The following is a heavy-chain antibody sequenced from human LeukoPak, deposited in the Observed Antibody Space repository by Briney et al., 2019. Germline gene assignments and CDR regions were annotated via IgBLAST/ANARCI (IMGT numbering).Heavy chain of an antibody. CDR3: ARDLSTGGAYYDTSGYYYGGNAFDI. CDR1: GFNFINYA. Sequence: PGGSLRLSCAASGFNFINYATTWVRQAPGKGLEWVSAISGSGASTYYADSVKGRFTISRDNSKSTLYLQMNSLRAEDTAVYYCARDLSTGGAYYDTSGYYYGGNAFDIWGQGTMVTVSS. CDR2: ISGSGAST. D-gene: IGHD3-22*01. J-gene: IGHJ3*02. V-gene: IGHV3-23*01.